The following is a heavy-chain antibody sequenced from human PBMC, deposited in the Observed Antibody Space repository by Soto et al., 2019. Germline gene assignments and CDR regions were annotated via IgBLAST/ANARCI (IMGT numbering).Heavy chain of an antibody. CDR2: ISAYNGNT. J-gene: IGHJ4*02. CDR1: GYTFTSYG. V-gene: IGHV1-18*04. CDR3: ARATTSFGGSYYASRVDDY. Sequence: QVQLVQSGAEAKKPGASVKVSCKASGYTFTSYGISWVRQAPGQGLEWMGWISAYNGNTNYAQKLQGRVTMTTDTSTSTAYMELRSLRSDDTAVYYCARATTSFGGSYYASRVDDYWGQGTLVTVSS. D-gene: IGHD1-26*01.